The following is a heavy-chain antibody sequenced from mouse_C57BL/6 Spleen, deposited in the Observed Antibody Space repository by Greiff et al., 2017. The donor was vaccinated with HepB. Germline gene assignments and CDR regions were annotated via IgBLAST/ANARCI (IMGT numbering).Heavy chain of an antibody. J-gene: IGHJ2*01. CDR3: ARGAAAQATFPFDY. V-gene: IGHV1-53*01. D-gene: IGHD3-2*02. Sequence: VQLQQPGTELVKPGASVKLSCKASGYTFTSYWMHWVKQRPGQGLEWIGNINPSNGGTNYNEKFKSKAILTVDKSSSTAYMQLSSLTSEDSAVYYCARGAAAQATFPFDYWGQGTTLTVSS. CDR2: INPSNGGT. CDR1: GYTFTSYW.